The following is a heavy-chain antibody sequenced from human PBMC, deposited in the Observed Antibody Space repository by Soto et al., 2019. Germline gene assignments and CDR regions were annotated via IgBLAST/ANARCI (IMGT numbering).Heavy chain of an antibody. CDR2: IFWNDDR. Sequence: SGPTLVNPTQTLTLTCTFSGFSLSTSGLGVGWIRQPPGKALEWLALIFWNDDRRYSPSLKSRLAITKDTSKNQVVLTMTNMDPVDTATYYCAHRQLAMGAVSYYFGYWGQGALVTVSS. V-gene: IGHV2-5*01. D-gene: IGHD6-19*01. CDR1: GFSLSTSGLG. J-gene: IGHJ4*02. CDR3: AHRQLAMGAVSYYFGY.